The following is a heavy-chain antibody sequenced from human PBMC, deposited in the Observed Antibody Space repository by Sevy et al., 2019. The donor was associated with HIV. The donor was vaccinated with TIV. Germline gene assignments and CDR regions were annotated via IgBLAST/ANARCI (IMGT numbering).Heavy chain of an antibody. CDR2: ISGSGGST. J-gene: IGHJ3*02. CDR3: AKDLYYDSSGPHAFDI. D-gene: IGHD3-22*01. Sequence: GGSLRLSCAASGFTFSSYAMSWVRQAPGKGLEWVSAISGSGGSTYYADSVKGRFTISRDNSKNTLYLQMNSLRAEDTAVYYCAKDLYYDSSGPHAFDIWGQGTMVTVSS. CDR1: GFTFSSYA. V-gene: IGHV3-23*01.